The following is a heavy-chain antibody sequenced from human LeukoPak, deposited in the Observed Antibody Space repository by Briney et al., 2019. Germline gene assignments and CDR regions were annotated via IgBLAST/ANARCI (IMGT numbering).Heavy chain of an antibody. D-gene: IGHD5-18*01. J-gene: IGHJ5*02. CDR3: ARAGYSYGLNWFDP. CDR2: INHSGST. CDR1: GGSISSYY. V-gene: IGHV4-34*01. Sequence: SETLSLTCTVSGGSISSYYWSWIRQPPGKGLEWIGEINHSGSTNYNPSLKSRVTISVDTSKNQFSLKLSSVTAADTAVYYCARAGYSYGLNWFDPWGQGTLVTISS.